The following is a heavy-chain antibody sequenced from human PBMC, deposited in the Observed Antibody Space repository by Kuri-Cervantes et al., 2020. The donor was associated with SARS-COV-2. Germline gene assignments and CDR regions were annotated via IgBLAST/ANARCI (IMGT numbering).Heavy chain of an antibody. CDR3: ARNGLSWDFWSGYRPNYYYYYMDV. J-gene: IGHJ6*03. Sequence: GESLKISCAASGFTFSSYWMSWVRQAPGKGLEWVANIKQDGSEKYYVDSVKGRITISRDNAKNSLYLQMNSLRAEDTAVYYCARNGLSWDFWSGYRPNYYYYYMDVWGKGTTVTVSS. V-gene: IGHV3-7*01. D-gene: IGHD3-3*01. CDR1: GFTFSSYW. CDR2: IKQDGSEK.